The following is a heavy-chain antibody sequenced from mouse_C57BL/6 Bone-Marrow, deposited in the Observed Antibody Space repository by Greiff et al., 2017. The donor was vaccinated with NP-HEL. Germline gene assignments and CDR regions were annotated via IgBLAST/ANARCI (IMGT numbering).Heavy chain of an antibody. CDR2: ISNGGGSI. D-gene: IGHD2-2*01. CDR1: GFPFSDYY. CDR3: ARHGGYPYYAMDY. Sequence: EVQLVESGGGLVQPGGSLKLSCAASGFPFSDYYMYWVRQTPEKRLEWVAFISNGGGSIYYPDTVKGRFTIFRANAKNNLYLPMSRVKSEDTAMDYCARHGGYPYYAMDYWGQGTSVTVSS. J-gene: IGHJ4*01. V-gene: IGHV5-12*01.